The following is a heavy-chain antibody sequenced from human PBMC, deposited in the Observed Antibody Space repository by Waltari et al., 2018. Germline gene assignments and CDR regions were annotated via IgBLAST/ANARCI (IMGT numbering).Heavy chain of an antibody. Sequence: QVQLVESGGGVVQPGRSLRLSCAASGFTFSNSAMHWVRQAPGKGLEWVAVISLDGVNKDYGDYVKGRFTISRDNSKNTLYLQMNSLRAEDTAVYYCAKDAAAAPAYYYYKDVWGKGTTVTISS. CDR2: ISLDGVNK. D-gene: IGHD6-13*01. J-gene: IGHJ6*03. V-gene: IGHV3-30*18. CDR1: GFTFSNSA. CDR3: AKDAAAAPAYYYYKDV.